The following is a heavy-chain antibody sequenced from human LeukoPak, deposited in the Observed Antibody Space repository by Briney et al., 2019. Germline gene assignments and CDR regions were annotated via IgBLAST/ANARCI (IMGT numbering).Heavy chain of an antibody. J-gene: IGHJ4*02. V-gene: IGHV4-34*01. CDR1: GGSFSGYY. D-gene: IGHD2-2*01. Sequence: SETLSLTCAVYGGSFSGYYWSWIRQPPGKGLEWIGEINHSGSTNYNPSLKSRVTISIDTSKNQFSLKLSSVTAADTAVYYCARGLIVVVPAADRYYFDYWGQGTLVTVSS. CDR3: ARGLIVVVPAADRYYFDY. CDR2: INHSGST.